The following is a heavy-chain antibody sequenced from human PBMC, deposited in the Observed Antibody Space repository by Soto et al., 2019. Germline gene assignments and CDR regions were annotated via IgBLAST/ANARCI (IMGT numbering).Heavy chain of an antibody. J-gene: IGHJ4*02. Sequence: EVQLLDSGGGLVQPGGSLRLSCAASGFTFNNYAMTWVRQAPGKGLEWVSAISGGGDTTAYADSVKGRFTVSRDGSKNTLYLQMSSLRAEDTALDYCAKGRCGSGSLPTRVDFWGQGTLVTVSS. V-gene: IGHV3-23*01. CDR1: GFTFNNYA. CDR3: AKGRCGSGSLPTRVDF. D-gene: IGHD3-10*01. CDR2: ISGGGDTT.